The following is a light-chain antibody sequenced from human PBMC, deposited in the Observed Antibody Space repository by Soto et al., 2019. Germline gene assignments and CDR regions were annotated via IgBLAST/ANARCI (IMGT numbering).Light chain of an antibody. Sequence: QSALTQPASVSGSPGQSITISCTGTSSDIGRYNPVSWYQQHPGKPPKLMIYEATKRPSGVSNRFSGSKSGNTASLTISGLQAEDEADYYCSLYASTNTFMFGGGTKLTVL. CDR1: SSDIGRYNP. V-gene: IGLV2-23*02. CDR3: SLYASTNTFM. CDR2: EAT. J-gene: IGLJ3*02.